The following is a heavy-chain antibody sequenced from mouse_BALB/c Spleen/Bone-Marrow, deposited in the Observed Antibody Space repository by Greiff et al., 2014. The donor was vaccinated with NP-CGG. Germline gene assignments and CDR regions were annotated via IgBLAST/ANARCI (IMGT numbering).Heavy chain of an antibody. CDR2: IHYSGIT. D-gene: IGHD4-1*01. Sequence: EVKLMESGPDLVKPSQSLSLTCTVTGYSITGYYSWHWIRQFPGNKLEWMGYIHYSGITVYNPSLKSRISITRDTSNNQFFLQLNSVTTEDTATYYCARFAGTPYTMDYWGQGTSVTVSS. J-gene: IGHJ4*01. V-gene: IGHV3-1*02. CDR1: GYSITGYYS. CDR3: ARFAGTPYTMDY.